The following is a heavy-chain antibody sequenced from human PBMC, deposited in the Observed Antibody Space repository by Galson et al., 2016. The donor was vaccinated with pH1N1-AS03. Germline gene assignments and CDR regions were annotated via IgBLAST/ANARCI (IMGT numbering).Heavy chain of an antibody. V-gene: IGHV1-69*05. Sequence: SVKVSCKASGYNFTHFGISWVRQAPGQGLEWMGGVNGVFRTTNYAQKFQGRITITIDQSTGTVYMELSNLRSEDTAVYYCATAGNYFDIRRFDYWGQGTPVTVFS. J-gene: IGHJ4*02. D-gene: IGHD3-9*01. CDR1: GYNFTHFG. CDR3: ATAGNYFDIRRFDY. CDR2: VNGVFRTT.